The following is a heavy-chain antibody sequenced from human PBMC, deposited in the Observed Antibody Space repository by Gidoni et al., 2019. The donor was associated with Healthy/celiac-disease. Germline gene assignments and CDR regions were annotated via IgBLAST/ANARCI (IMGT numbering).Heavy chain of an antibody. CDR1: GYTFTSYA. J-gene: IGHJ6*03. V-gene: IGHV1-8*01. D-gene: IGHD2-15*01. CDR2: MNPNSGNT. Sequence: QVQLVQSGAEVTKPGASVKVSCKASGYTFTSYAINWVRQATGQGLEWMGWMNPNSGNTGYAQKFQGRVTMTRNTSISTAYMELSSLRSEDTAVYYCAREVVVAATYYYYYYMDVWGKGTTVTVSS. CDR3: AREVVVAATYYYYYYMDV.